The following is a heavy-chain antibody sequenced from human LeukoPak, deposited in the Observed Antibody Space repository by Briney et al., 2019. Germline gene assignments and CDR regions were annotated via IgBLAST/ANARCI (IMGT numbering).Heavy chain of an antibody. CDR3: ARSCSAGSCLPA. CDR1: GFTFSSYA. D-gene: IGHD2-15*01. Sequence: GGSLRLSCAASGFTFSSYAMSWVRQAPGKGLEWVSAISGSGGSTYYADSVKGRFTISRDNSKNTLYLQMNSLRAEDSAVYYCARSCSAGSCLPAWGQGTLVIVSS. J-gene: IGHJ5*02. V-gene: IGHV3-23*01. CDR2: ISGSGGST.